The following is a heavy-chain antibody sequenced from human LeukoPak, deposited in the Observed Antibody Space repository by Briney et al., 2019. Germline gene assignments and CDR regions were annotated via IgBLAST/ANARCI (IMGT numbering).Heavy chain of an antibody. D-gene: IGHD1-26*01. CDR3: ARVGGSYGCLSQKPRYFQH. J-gene: IGHJ1*01. V-gene: IGHV3-48*03. CDR2: ISSSGSTI. Sequence: GGSLRLSCAASGFTFSSYEMNWVRQAPGKGLEWVSYISSSGSTIYYADSVKGRFTISRDNAKNSLYLQMNSLRAEDTAVYYCARVGGSYGCLSQKPRYFQHWGQGTLVTVSS. CDR1: GFTFSSYE.